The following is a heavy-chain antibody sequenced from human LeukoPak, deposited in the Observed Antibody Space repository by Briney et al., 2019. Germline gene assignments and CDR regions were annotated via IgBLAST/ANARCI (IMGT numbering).Heavy chain of an antibody. V-gene: IGHV3-7*05. Sequence: GGSLRLSCAASGFSFSRYWMSWVRQAPGKGLEWVANIKQDGSEKFYVDSVKGRFTISRDNAKNSLYLQMNSLRAEDTAMYFCARDNRDILVVPAAMGDYYYYGMDVWGQGTTVTVSS. CDR1: GFSFSRYW. CDR2: IKQDGSEK. J-gene: IGHJ6*02. D-gene: IGHD2-2*01. CDR3: ARDNRDILVVPAAMGDYYYYGMDV.